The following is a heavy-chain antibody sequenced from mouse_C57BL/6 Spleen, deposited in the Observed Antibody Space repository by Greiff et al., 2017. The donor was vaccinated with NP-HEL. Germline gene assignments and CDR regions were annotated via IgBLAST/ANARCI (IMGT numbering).Heavy chain of an antibody. D-gene: IGHD2-1*01. CDR3: ARRHGNP. V-gene: IGHV1-50*01. Sequence: QVQLKQSGAELVKPGASVKLSCKASGYTFTSYWMQWVKQRPGQGLAWIGEIDPSDSYTNYNQKFKGKATLTVDTSSSTAYMQLSSLTSEDSAVYYCARRHGNPWGQGTTLTVSS. CDR1: GYTFTSYW. J-gene: IGHJ2*01. CDR2: IDPSDSYT.